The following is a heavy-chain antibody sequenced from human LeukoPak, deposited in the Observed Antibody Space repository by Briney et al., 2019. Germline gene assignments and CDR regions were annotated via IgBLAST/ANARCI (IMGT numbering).Heavy chain of an antibody. J-gene: IGHJ4*02. D-gene: IGHD3-10*01. CDR2: ISGSGGST. CDR1: GFTFSSYA. Sequence: QPGGSLRLSCAASGFTFSSYAMSWVRQAPGKGLEWVSAISGSGGSTYYADSVKGRFTISRDNSKNTLYIQMNSLRAEDTAVYYCARAKWRFGIRFDYWGQGTLVSVSS. CDR3: ARAKWRFGIRFDY. V-gene: IGHV3-23*01.